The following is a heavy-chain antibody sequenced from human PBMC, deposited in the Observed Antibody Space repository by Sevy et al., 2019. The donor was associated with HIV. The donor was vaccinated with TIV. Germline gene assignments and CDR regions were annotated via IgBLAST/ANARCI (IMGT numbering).Heavy chain of an antibody. Sequence: ASVKVSCKVSGYTLSGFSMHWVRQAPGKGLEWMATFDPEDGERIYAQKFQDRVTMTEDRSTETAYMELSSRRSEDTAVYYCATTKDYYDGSGYPFDYWGQGTLVTVSS. J-gene: IGHJ4*02. CDR3: ATTKDYYDGSGYPFDY. CDR1: GYTLSGFS. CDR2: FDPEDGER. D-gene: IGHD3-22*01. V-gene: IGHV1-24*01.